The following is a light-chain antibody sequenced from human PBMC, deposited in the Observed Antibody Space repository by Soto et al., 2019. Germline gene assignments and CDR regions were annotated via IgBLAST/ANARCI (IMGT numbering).Light chain of an antibody. CDR2: AAS. CDR3: QQSYSTRYT. J-gene: IGKJ2*01. V-gene: IGKV1-39*01. CDR1: QSISSY. Sequence: DIQMTQSPSSLSASVGDRVTITCRASQSISSYLNWYQQKPGKAPKLLIYAASSLQSGVPSMFSGSGSETDFTLTTSSLQPEDFATYYCQQSYSTRYTFGQGTKLEIK.